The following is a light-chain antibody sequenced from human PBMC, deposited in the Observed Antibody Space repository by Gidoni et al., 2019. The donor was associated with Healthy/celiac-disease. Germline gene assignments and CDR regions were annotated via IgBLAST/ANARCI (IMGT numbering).Light chain of an antibody. J-gene: IGKJ5*01. Sequence: DIQMTQSPSSLSASVGDRVTITCRASQSISSYLNWYQQKPGKVPKLLIYAASSLQSGVPSRFSGSGSGTDFTLTISSLQPEDFATYYCQQSYSTPPSTFGRGTRLEIK. CDR1: QSISSY. CDR2: AAS. CDR3: QQSYSTPPST. V-gene: IGKV1-39*01.